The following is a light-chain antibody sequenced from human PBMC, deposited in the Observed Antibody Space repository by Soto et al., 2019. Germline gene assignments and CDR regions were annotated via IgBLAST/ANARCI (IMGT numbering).Light chain of an antibody. J-gene: IGKJ3*01. V-gene: IGKV3-11*01. Sequence: EIVLTQSPGTLSLSPGERATLSCRASQSISSYVAWYQQKPGQAPRLLIYDTSKRATAVPARFSGSGSGTDFTLTISSLEPEDFAVYYCQHRSNWPRVTFGPGTKVDIK. CDR1: QSISSY. CDR2: DTS. CDR3: QHRSNWPRVT.